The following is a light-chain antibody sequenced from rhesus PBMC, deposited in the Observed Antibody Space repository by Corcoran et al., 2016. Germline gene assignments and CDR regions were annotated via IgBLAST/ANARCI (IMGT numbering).Light chain of an antibody. CDR3: QQHNSYPPT. V-gene: IGKV1S14*01. Sequence: DIQMTQSPSSLSASVGDTVTITCRASQGISNYLAWYQQKPGKAPKPLIYYGSNCESGVPSRFSGSGAGTDFTLTISSLQPEDFAIYYGQQHNSYPPTFGQGTKVEIK. J-gene: IGKJ1*01. CDR1: QGISNY. CDR2: YGS.